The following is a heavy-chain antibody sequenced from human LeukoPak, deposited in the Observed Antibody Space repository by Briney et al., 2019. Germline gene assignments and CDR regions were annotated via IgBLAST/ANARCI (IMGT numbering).Heavy chain of an antibody. CDR2: ISSSSSYI. V-gene: IGHV3-21*01. CDR1: GFTFSSYS. CDR3: GRDRQLVDY. D-gene: IGHD6-13*01. J-gene: IGHJ4*02. Sequence: GGSLRLSCAASGFTFSSYSMNWVRQAPGEGLEWVSSISSSSSYIYYTDSVKGRFTNSRDDAKNSLYLQMNSLRAEDWAVYYCGRDRQLVDYWGQGTLVTVSS.